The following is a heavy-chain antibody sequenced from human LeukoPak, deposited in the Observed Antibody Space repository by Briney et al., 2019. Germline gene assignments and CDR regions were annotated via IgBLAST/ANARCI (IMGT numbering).Heavy chain of an antibody. CDR1: GGSFSGYY. Sequence: SQTLSLTCAVYGGSFSGYYWSWIRQPPGKGLEWIGEINHSGSTNYNPSLKSRVTISVDTSKNQFSLKLSSVTAADTAVYYCARVWDWFDPWGQGTLVTVSS. CDR2: INHSGST. J-gene: IGHJ5*02. D-gene: IGHD3-16*01. V-gene: IGHV4-34*01. CDR3: ARVWDWFDP.